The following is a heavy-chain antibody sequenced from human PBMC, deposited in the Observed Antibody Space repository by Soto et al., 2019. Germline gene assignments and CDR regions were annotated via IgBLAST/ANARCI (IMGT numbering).Heavy chain of an antibody. CDR3: ARDKHLLGHYDFWRGYPTNKWFDP. D-gene: IGHD3-3*01. Sequence: KSSETLSLTCTVSGGSISSYYCSWIRQPAWKGLEWIGRIYTSGSTNYNPSLKSRVTMSVDTSKNQFSLKLSSVTAADTAVYYCARDKHLLGHYDFWRGYPTNKWFDPWGQGTLVTVSS. J-gene: IGHJ5*02. CDR2: IYTSGST. V-gene: IGHV4-4*07. CDR1: GGSISSYY.